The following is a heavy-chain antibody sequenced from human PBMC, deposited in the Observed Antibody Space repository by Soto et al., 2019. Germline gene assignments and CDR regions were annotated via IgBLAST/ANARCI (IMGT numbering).Heavy chain of an antibody. J-gene: IGHJ4*02. V-gene: IGHV3-33*01. D-gene: IGHD2-2*01. CDR2: IWNDGSIK. CDR3: ASRSPALDY. Sequence: QVQLVESGGGVVQPGGSLRLSCAASGFTFSTYGMHWVRQSPGKGLEWVAVIWNDGSIKYYADSVKGRFTISRDNSKNTLYRQMNSLRADDTAVYYCASRSPALDYWGQGTLVTVSS. CDR1: GFTFSTYG.